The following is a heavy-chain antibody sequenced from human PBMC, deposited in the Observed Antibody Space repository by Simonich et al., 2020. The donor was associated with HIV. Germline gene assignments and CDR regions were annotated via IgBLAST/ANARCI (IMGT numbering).Heavy chain of an antibody. V-gene: IGHV1-69*13. CDR1: GGTFSSHA. CDR2: ILPIFGTA. D-gene: IGHD3-22*01. J-gene: IGHJ4*02. CDR3: ARGHYYDSSGLMYFDY. Sequence: QVQLVQSGAEVKKPGSSVKVSCKASGGTFSSHAITWVRLAPGQGLEWMGGILPIFGTANYAQKFQGRVTITADESTSTAYMELSSLRSEDTAVYYCARGHYYDSSGLMYFDYWGQGTLVTVSS.